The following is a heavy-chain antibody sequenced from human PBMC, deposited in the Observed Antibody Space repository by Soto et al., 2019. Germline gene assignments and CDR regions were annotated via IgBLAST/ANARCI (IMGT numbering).Heavy chain of an antibody. V-gene: IGHV3-23*01. Sequence: EVQLLESGGGLVQPGGSLRLSCADSGFTFSSYAMTCVRQAPGKGLEYVSSINAGGGSTYYAESVKGRFTISRDNSKHALYLQMNSLRAEDTAIYYCAKDIRGGDCDWGQGTLVTVSS. CDR2: INAGGGST. D-gene: IGHD2-21*02. CDR3: AKDIRGGDCD. CDR1: GFTFSSYA. J-gene: IGHJ4*02.